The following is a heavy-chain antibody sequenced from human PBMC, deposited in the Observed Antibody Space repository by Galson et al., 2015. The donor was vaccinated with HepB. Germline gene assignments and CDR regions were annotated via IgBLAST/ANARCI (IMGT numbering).Heavy chain of an antibody. D-gene: IGHD3-10*01. V-gene: IGHV3-23*01. J-gene: IGHJ4*02. CDR1: GFTFTSYY. Sequence: SLRLSCAASGFTFTSYYMSWVRQSPVKGLEWLSSVGEIGNTNYEDSVRGRFTISRDNSKNTIYLQMDGLRADDTAVYYCAKALFGSSPVFDYWGQGALVIVSS. CDR2: VGEIGNT. CDR3: AKALFGSSPVFDY.